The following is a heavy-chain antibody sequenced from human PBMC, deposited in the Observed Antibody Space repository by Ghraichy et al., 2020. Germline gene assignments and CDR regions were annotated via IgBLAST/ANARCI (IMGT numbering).Heavy chain of an antibody. Sequence: LSLTCAASGLSFSTYWMSWVRQAPGKGLEWVAHIKGDGSEKYYVESVKGRFTISRDNAKNSLYLQMNSLRVEDTAVYYCVGWYSSGSPGGQGTLVTVSS. CDR3: VGWYSSGSP. D-gene: IGHD6-25*01. V-gene: IGHV3-7*03. CDR2: IKGDGSEK. J-gene: IGHJ4*02. CDR1: GLSFSTYW.